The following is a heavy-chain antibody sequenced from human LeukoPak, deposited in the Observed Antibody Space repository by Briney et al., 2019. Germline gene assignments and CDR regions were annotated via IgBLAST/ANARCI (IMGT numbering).Heavy chain of an antibody. V-gene: IGHV3-48*02. CDR2: ISGSGSII. J-gene: IGHJ4*02. Sequence: GGSLRLSCAASGFSFSSYSMNWVRQAPGNGLEWVSYISGSGSIIFQADSVKGRFTISRDNAKNSLFLQMNSLRDEDTALYYCARSRFYGLGSFPNAGGCFDYWGLGTLVTVSS. CDR1: GFSFSSYS. CDR3: ARSRFYGLGSFPNAGGCFDY. D-gene: IGHD3-16*01.